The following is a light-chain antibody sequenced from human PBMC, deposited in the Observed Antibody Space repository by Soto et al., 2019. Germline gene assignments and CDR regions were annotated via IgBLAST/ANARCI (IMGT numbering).Light chain of an antibody. CDR3: SSYTISSTEV. J-gene: IGLJ1*01. CDR1: SSDVGGYNY. V-gene: IGLV2-14*03. CDR2: DVS. Sequence: QSAVTQPASVSGSPGQSITISCTGTSSDVGGYNYVSWYQQHPDKAPKLIIYDVSNRPSGVSNRFSGSKSGNTASLTISGIQAEDEADYYCSSYTISSTEVFGTGTKLTVL.